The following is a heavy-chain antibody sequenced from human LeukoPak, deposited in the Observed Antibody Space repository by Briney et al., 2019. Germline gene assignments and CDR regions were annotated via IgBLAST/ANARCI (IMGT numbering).Heavy chain of an antibody. V-gene: IGHV3-74*01. J-gene: IGHJ4*02. D-gene: IGHD2-2*01. Sequence: QPGGSLRLSCAASGFTFISYWMHWVRQVPGKGLVWVSHISTDGSRTSYADSVKGRFTISRDNAKNTLYLQMNSLRAEDTAVYYCAREYPLFPYFDYWGQGTLVTVSS. CDR2: ISTDGSRT. CDR1: GFTFISYW. CDR3: AREYPLFPYFDY.